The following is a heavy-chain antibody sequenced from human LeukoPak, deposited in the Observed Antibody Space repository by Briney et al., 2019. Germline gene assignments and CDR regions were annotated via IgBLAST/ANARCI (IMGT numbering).Heavy chain of an antibody. D-gene: IGHD3-16*02. J-gene: IGHJ4*02. CDR2: IYYSGST. V-gene: IGHV4-39*07. Sequence: SETLSLTCTVSGASISSSTYYWGWIRQPPGKGLEWIGSIYYSGSTYYNPSLKRRVTLSVDRANNQLSLMLMSVTAADTAVYYCAKEGGYRLDLWGQGTLVTVSS. CDR1: GASISSSTYY. CDR3: AKEGGYRLDL.